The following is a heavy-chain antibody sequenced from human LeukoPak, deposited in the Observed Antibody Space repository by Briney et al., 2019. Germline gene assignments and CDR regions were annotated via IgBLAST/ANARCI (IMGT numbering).Heavy chain of an antibody. Sequence: PGGSLRLSCAASGFTFSDYYMSWIRQAPGKGLEWVSYISSSGSTIYYADSVKGRFTISRDNAKNSLYLQMNSLRAEDTAVYYCARSPGDILTGYYRWTLAFDIWGQGTMVTVSS. CDR3: ARSPGDILTGYYRWTLAFDI. V-gene: IGHV3-11*01. CDR1: GFTFSDYY. D-gene: IGHD3-9*01. CDR2: ISSSGSTI. J-gene: IGHJ3*02.